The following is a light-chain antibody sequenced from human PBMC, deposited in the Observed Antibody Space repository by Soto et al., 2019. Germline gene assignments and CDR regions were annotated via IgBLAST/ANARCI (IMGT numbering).Light chain of an antibody. CDR2: DDT. CDR1: NIGSKS. V-gene: IGLV3-21*02. J-gene: IGLJ2*01. Sequence: SYELTQPPSVSVAPGQTARITCGGNNIGSKSVHWYQQKPGQAPVLVVYDDTDRPSGIPERFSGSNSGNTATLTISRVEGGDEADYFCQMWDKRSEVPEFGGGTQLTVL. CDR3: QMWDKRSEVPE.